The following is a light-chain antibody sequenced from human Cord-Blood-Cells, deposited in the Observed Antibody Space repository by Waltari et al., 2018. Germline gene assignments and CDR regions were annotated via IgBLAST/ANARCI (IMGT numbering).Light chain of an antibody. V-gene: IGLV2-23*01. CDR1: RSDVGGYNL. Sequence: QSALTQPASVSGSPGQSIPISCTGTRSDVGGYNLVPWYQQHPGKAPKLMIYEGSKRPSGVSNRFSGSKSGNTASLTISGLQAEDEADYYCCSYAGSSTWVFGGGTKLTVL. J-gene: IGLJ3*02. CDR2: EGS. CDR3: CSYAGSSTWV.